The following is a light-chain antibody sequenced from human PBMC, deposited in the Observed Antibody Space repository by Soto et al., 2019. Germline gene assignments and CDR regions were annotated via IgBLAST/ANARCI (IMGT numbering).Light chain of an antibody. CDR1: SSNIGSNT. Sequence: QSVLTQPPSASGTPGQMVTISCSGSSSNIGSNTVNWYQQLPGMAPKLLIYNNSQRPSGVPDRFSGSKSGTSASLAISGRQSEDEADYYRAAWDDSLRGLEFGGGTKLTVL. CDR2: NNS. V-gene: IGLV1-44*01. J-gene: IGLJ2*01. CDR3: AAWDDSLRGLE.